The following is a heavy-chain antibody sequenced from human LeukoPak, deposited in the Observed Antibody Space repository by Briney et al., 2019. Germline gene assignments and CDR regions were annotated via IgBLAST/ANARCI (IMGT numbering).Heavy chain of an antibody. J-gene: IGHJ4*02. V-gene: IGHV4-39*01. CDR2: IYYSGST. Sequence: SETLSLTCTVSGGSISSSSYYWGWIRQPPGKGLEWIGSIYYSGSTYYNPSLKSRVTISVDTSKNQFSLKLSSVTAADTAVYYCARHRQWELLPSERSGPYYFDYWGQGTLVTVSS. CDR1: GGSISSSSYY. CDR3: ARHRQWELLPSERSGPYYFDY. D-gene: IGHD1-26*01.